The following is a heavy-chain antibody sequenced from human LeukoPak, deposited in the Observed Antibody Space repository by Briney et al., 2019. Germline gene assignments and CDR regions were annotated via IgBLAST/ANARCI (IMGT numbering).Heavy chain of an antibody. V-gene: IGHV3-74*01. CDR3: AKDRGTPDAFDL. J-gene: IGHJ3*01. Sequence: PGGSLRLSCAASGFTFSGYWMHWVRQAPGKGLVWVSRVDNGGSNTIYADSVKGRFTISRDNAKNTLYLQMSSLRAEDTALYYCAKDRGTPDAFDLWGQGTMVTVSS. D-gene: IGHD5-24*01. CDR1: GFTFSGYW. CDR2: VDNGGSNT.